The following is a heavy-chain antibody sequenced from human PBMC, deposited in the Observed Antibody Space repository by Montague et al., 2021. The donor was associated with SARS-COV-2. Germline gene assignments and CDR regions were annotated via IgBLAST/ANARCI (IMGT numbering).Heavy chain of an antibody. CDR3: ARIWGATRGDAFDI. V-gene: IGHV2-70*01. CDR1: GFSLSTSGMC. CDR2: IDWDDDK. D-gene: IGHD1-26*01. Sequence: VKPTQTLTLTCTFSGFSLSTSGMCVSWIRQPPGKALEWLALIDWDDDKYYSTSLKTRFTISKDTSKNQVVLTMTNMDPVDTATYYCARIWGATRGDAFDIWGQGTMVTVSS. J-gene: IGHJ3*02.